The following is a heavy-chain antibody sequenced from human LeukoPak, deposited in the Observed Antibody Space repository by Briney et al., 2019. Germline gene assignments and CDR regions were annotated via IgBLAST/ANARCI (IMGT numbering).Heavy chain of an antibody. V-gene: IGHV1-69*05. Sequence: ASVKVSCKASGGTFSSYAISWVRQAPGQGLEWMGRIIPIFGTANYAQKFQGRVTITTDESTSTAYVELSSLRSEDTAVYYCARELKAGAFDIWGQGTMVTVSS. CDR2: IIPIFGTA. CDR1: GGTFSSYA. D-gene: IGHD6-19*01. CDR3: ARELKAGAFDI. J-gene: IGHJ3*02.